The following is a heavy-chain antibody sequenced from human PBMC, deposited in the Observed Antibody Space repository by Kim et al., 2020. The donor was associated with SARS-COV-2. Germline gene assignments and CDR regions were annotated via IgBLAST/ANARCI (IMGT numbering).Heavy chain of an antibody. D-gene: IGHD5-12*01. J-gene: IGHJ4*02. CDR1: GYTFTGYY. Sequence: ASVKVSCKASGYTFTGYYMHWVRQAPGQGLEWMGRINPNSGGTNYAQKFQGRVTMTRDTSISTAYMELSRLRSDDTAVYYCARGSGGMATIKRDHSDYWGQGTLVTVSS. CDR2: INPNSGGT. V-gene: IGHV1-2*06. CDR3: ARGSGGMATIKRDHSDY.